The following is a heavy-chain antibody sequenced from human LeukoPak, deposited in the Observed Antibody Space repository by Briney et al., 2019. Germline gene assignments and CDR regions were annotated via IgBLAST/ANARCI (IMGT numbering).Heavy chain of an antibody. Sequence: ASVKASCKASGYTFTSYYMHWVRQAPGQGLKWTGIINPSGGSTSYAQKFQGRVTMTRDTSTSTVYMELSSLRSEDTAVYYCARDREPGIAAAGLAWGQGTLVTVSS. CDR1: GYTFTSYY. V-gene: IGHV1-46*01. CDR2: INPSGGST. J-gene: IGHJ5*02. CDR3: ARDREPGIAAAGLA. D-gene: IGHD6-13*01.